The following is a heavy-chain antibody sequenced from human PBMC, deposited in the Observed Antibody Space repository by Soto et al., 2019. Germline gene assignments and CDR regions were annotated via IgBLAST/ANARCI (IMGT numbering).Heavy chain of an antibody. CDR1: DYSINSDSNL. Sequence: PSETLSLTCTVSDYSINSDSNLWGWIRQPPGKGLEWIGYIHSGGSSNYNPSLKSRVTMSVDTARNQFSLKLSSVTAADTAVYYCARVPDYWGQGTLVTVSS. CDR2: IHSGGSS. J-gene: IGHJ4*02. CDR3: ARVPDY. V-gene: IGHV4-28*03.